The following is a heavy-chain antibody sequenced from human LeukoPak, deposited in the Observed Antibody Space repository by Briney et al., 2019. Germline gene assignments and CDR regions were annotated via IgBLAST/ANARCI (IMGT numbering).Heavy chain of an antibody. Sequence: ASVKVSCKASGYTFTDYYMHCVRQAPGQGLGWVGWINPTSGATNYAQKFQGRVTMTRDTSNNTSYMELSRLRSDDTAVYYCAREFRTTTWSFDAFDLWGQGTMVTVSS. D-gene: IGHD1/OR15-1a*01. J-gene: IGHJ3*01. V-gene: IGHV1-2*02. CDR1: GYTFTDYY. CDR3: AREFRTTTWSFDAFDL. CDR2: INPTSGAT.